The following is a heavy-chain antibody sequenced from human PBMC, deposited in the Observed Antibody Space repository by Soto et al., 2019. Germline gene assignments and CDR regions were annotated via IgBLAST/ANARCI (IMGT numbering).Heavy chain of an antibody. CDR2: IIPIFGTA. V-gene: IGHV1-69*06. D-gene: IGHD3-3*01. Sequence: QVQLVQSGAEVKKPGSSVKVSCKASGGTFSSYAIIWVRQAPGQGLEWMGGIIPIFGTANYAQKFQGRVTITADKSTSTAYMELSSLRSEDTAVYYCASPTREWLPPARDYYYGMDVWGQGTTVTVSS. CDR3: ASPTREWLPPARDYYYGMDV. CDR1: GGTFSSYA. J-gene: IGHJ6*02.